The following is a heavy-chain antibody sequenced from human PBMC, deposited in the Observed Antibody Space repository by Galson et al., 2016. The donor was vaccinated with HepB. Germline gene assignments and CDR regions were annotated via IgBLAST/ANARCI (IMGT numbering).Heavy chain of an antibody. J-gene: IGHJ4*02. V-gene: IGHV3-30*18. D-gene: IGHD3-22*01. CDR1: GFTISSHW. Sequence: SLRLSCAASGFTISSHWMTWVRQAPGKGLEWVAVISYDGSNKHYADSAKGRFTISRDNSKNTLYLQMNSLRAEDTAVYYCAKERRDYYDSSGNSDYWGQGTLVTVSS. CDR2: ISYDGSNK. CDR3: AKERRDYYDSSGNSDY.